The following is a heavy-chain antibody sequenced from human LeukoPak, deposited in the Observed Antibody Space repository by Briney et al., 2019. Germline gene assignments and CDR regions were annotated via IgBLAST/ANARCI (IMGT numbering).Heavy chain of an antibody. Sequence: PGGSLRLSCAASGFTFSSYWMHWVRQAPGKGLVLVSRINSDGSSTSYADSVKGRLTISRDNAKNTLYLQMNSLRAEDTAVYYCARDHPYYDFWSGSGYNWFDPWGQGTLVTVSS. D-gene: IGHD3-3*01. CDR2: INSDGSST. CDR1: GFTFSSYW. J-gene: IGHJ5*02. CDR3: ARDHPYYDFWSGSGYNWFDP. V-gene: IGHV3-74*01.